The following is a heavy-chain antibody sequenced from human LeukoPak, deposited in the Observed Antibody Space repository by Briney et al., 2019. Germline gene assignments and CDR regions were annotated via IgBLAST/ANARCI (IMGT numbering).Heavy chain of an antibody. Sequence: YPSETLSLTCTVSGGSISSYYWTWIRQPAGKGLEWIGRIYTSGSTNYNPSLKSRVTMSLDTSKNQFSLKLSSVTAADTAVYYCARDLYYYGSGSLADYWGQGTLVTVSS. V-gene: IGHV4-4*07. D-gene: IGHD3-10*01. J-gene: IGHJ4*02. CDR3: ARDLYYYGSGSLADY. CDR1: GGSISSYY. CDR2: IYTSGST.